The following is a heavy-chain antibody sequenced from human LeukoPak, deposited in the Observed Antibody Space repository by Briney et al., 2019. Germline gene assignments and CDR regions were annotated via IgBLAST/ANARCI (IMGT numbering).Heavy chain of an antibody. V-gene: IGHV4-38-2*02. CDR3: ARYGNAFDL. CDR1: GYSISSGYY. CDR2: IHHSGST. D-gene: IGHD1-1*01. Sequence: TSETLSLACTVSGYSISSGYYWGWIRQPPGKGLECIASIHHSGSTHYTPSLKSRVAMSMDTSKNQFSLKLSSVTAADTAVYYCARYGNAFDLWGQGTMVTVSS. J-gene: IGHJ3*01.